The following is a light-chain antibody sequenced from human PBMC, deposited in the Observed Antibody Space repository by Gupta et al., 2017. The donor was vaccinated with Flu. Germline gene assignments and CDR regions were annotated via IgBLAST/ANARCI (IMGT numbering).Light chain of an antibody. J-gene: IGKJ2*03. CDR3: QQSYSTPYS. Sequence: DIQMTPSPSSLSASVGDRVTITCRASQSISSYLNWYQQKPGKAPKLLIYAASSLQSGVPSRFSGSGSGTDFTLTISMLQPEDFATYYCQQSYSTPYSFGQGTKLEIK. CDR1: QSISSY. CDR2: AAS. V-gene: IGKV1-39*01.